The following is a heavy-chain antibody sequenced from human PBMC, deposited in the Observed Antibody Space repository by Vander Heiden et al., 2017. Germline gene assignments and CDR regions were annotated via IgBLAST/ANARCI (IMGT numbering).Heavy chain of an antibody. CDR1: GFIFSSYA. Sequence: EVQLLESGGGLEQPGGSVRLSCVASGFIFSSYAMTWVRQAPGKGLEWVSAISGASDNTYFADSVQGRFTISRDNSRNTLYLQMHSLRAEDTAVYYCARVRGSYYFDYWGQETLVTVSS. CDR3: ARVRGSYYFDY. D-gene: IGHD3-10*01. J-gene: IGHJ4*02. CDR2: ISGASDNT. V-gene: IGHV3-23*01.